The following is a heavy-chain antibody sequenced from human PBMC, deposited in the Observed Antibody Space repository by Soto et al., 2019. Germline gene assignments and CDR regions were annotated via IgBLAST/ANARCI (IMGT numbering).Heavy chain of an antibody. J-gene: IGHJ3*02. D-gene: IGHD6-19*01. CDR3: AKGKQWLVYDAFDI. CDR1: GFTFSSYA. Sequence: GGSLRLSCAASGFTFSSYAMSWVRQAPGKGLEWVSVFIGSGGSIYYADSVKGRFTISRDISKNTLYLQMNSLRAEDTAVYYCAKGKQWLVYDAFDIWGQGTMVTVSS. CDR2: FIGSGGSI. V-gene: IGHV3-23*01.